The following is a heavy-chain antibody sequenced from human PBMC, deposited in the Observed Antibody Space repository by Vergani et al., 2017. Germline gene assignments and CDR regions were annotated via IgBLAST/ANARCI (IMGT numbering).Heavy chain of an antibody. CDR3: AREESPGYCSGGSGSPFDI. V-gene: IGHV1-69*01. CDR2: IIPIFGTA. Sequence: QVQLVQSGAEVKKPGSSVKVSCKASGGTFSSYAISWVRQAPGQGLEWMGGIIPIFGTANYAQKFQGRVTITADESPSTAYMELSSLRSEDTAVYYCAREESPGYCSGGSGSPFDIWGQGTMVTVSS. J-gene: IGHJ3*02. CDR1: GGTFSSYA. D-gene: IGHD2-15*01.